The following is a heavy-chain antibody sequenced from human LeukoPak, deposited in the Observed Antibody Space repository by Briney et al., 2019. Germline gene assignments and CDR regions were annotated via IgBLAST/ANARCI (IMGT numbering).Heavy chain of an antibody. J-gene: IGHJ6*02. D-gene: IGHD6-13*01. V-gene: IGHV4-59*01. CDR1: GGSISSYY. CDR2: IYYSGST. Sequence: SETLSLTCTVSGGSISSYYWSWIRQPPGKGLEWIGYIYYSGSTNYNPSLKSRVTISVDTSKNQFSLKLSSVTAADTAVYYCARAPTRMFIAAAGTYYYGMDVWGQGTTVTVSS. CDR3: ARAPTRMFIAAAGTYYYGMDV.